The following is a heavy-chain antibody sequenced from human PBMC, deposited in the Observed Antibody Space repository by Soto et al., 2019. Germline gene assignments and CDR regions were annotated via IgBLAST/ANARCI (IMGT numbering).Heavy chain of an antibody. CDR1: GGSSGSGTNY. V-gene: IGHV4-39*01. D-gene: IGHD1-26*01. J-gene: IGHJ4*01. CDR2: INYSGSI. Sequence: PSETLSLTCTVSGGSSGSGTNYWGWIRQSPGEGLEWMGSINYSGSIYYNPSLKSRVTISVDTSKNQFSLKVTSVTAADTAVYYCARSPGYGANSAFDYWGHGTLVTVSS. CDR3: ARSPGYGANSAFDY.